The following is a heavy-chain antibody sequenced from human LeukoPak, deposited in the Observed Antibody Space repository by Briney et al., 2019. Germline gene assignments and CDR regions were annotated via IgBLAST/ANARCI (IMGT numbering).Heavy chain of an antibody. V-gene: IGHV3-49*03. CDR3: TRVYSDYSSSSDPHFDY. D-gene: IGHD6-6*01. Sequence: PGGSLRLSCTASGFTFGDYAMSWFRQAPGKGLEWVGFIRSKAYGGTTEYAASVKGRFTISRDDSKSIAYLQMNSLKTEDTAVYYCTRVYSDYSSSSDPHFDYWGQGTLVTVSS. CDR1: GFTFGDYA. J-gene: IGHJ4*02. CDR2: IRSKAYGGTT.